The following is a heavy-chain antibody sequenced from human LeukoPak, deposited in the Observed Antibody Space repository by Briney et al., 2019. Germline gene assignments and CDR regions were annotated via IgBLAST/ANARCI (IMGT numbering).Heavy chain of an antibody. D-gene: IGHD3-10*01. CDR1: GFTFSSYS. CDR3: TRDQIFYGSGRGFDP. J-gene: IGHJ5*02. V-gene: IGHV3-21*01. Sequence: GSLRLSCAASGFTFSSYSMNWVRQAPGKGLEWVSSITSSNSYIHYADSVKGRFTISRDNAKNSLYLQMNSLRAEDTAIYYCTRDQIFYGSGRGFDPWGQGTLVSVSS. CDR2: ITSSNSYI.